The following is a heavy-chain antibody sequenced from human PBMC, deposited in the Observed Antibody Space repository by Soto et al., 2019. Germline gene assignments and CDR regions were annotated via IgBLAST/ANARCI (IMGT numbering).Heavy chain of an antibody. Sequence: QVQLQESGPGLVKPSETLSLTCTVSGGSISSYYWNWIRQPPGKGLEWIGYIYYSGSTNYNSSLKSRVTISVDTSKNHFSLKLGSVTAADTAVYYCAREGLTGTIGLYYYYGLDVWGQGTTVTVSS. D-gene: IGHD1-7*01. J-gene: IGHJ6*02. CDR3: AREGLTGTIGLYYYYGLDV. CDR1: GGSISSYY. CDR2: IYYSGST. V-gene: IGHV4-59*01.